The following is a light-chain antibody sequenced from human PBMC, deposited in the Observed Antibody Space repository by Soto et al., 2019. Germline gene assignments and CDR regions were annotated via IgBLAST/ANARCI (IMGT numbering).Light chain of an antibody. CDR1: QGIKND. Sequence: AIQMTQSPSSLSASVGDRVTITWRASQGIKNDVAWYQQTTGKAPKILIHAASSLQSGVPPRFSGSGSGTDFTLTISSLQPEDFPTYYCLQDYNYPYTFGQGTRLEIK. J-gene: IGKJ5*01. CDR3: LQDYNYPYT. CDR2: AAS. V-gene: IGKV1-6*01.